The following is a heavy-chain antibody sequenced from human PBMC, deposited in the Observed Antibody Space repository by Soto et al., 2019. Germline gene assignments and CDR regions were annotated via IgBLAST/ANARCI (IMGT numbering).Heavy chain of an antibody. V-gene: IGHV5-51*01. CDR1: GYSFTTYW. CDR2: IYPGDSDT. CDR3: TRLPGGYYDYMNV. D-gene: IGHD2-15*01. J-gene: IGHJ6*03. Sequence: GESLKISCRASGYSFTTYWIGWVRQMPGKGLEWMGIIYPGDSDTIYSPSFQGQFTMSVDKSINTAYLQWSSLKASDTAMYYCTRLPGGYYDYMNVWGKGTTVTVSS.